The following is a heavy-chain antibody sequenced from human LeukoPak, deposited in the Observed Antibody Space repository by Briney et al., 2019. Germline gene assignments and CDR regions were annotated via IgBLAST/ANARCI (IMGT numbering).Heavy chain of an antibody. V-gene: IGHV4-61*02. CDR3: ARVTILTGYYNEFDY. J-gene: IGHJ4*02. CDR2: IYTSGST. D-gene: IGHD3-9*01. Sequence: SETLSLTCTVSVGSIISGIYYWSWIRQPAGKGLECIVRIYTSGSTNYNPSLKSRVTISVDTSKNQFSLKLSSLTAGATVVYYCARVTILTGYYNEFDYWGQGTLVTVSS. CDR1: VGSIISGIYY.